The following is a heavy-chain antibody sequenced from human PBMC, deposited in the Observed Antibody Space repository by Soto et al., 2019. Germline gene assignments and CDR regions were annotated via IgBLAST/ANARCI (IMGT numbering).Heavy chain of an antibody. Sequence: QVQLVQSGAEVKKPGASVKVSCKASGYTFTSYYMHWVRQAPGQGLEWMGIINPSGGSTSYAQKFQGRVTMTRDTSTSTVYMELSSLRSEDTAVYYCAKEVRGLEWLGGALDYWGQGTLVTVSS. V-gene: IGHV1-46*01. CDR3: AKEVRGLEWLGGALDY. CDR1: GYTFTSYY. D-gene: IGHD3-3*01. CDR2: INPSGGST. J-gene: IGHJ4*02.